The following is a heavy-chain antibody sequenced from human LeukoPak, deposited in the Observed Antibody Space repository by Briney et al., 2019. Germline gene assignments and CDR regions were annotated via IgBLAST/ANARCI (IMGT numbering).Heavy chain of an antibody. Sequence: SETLSLTCTVSGGSISSNSYYWGWIRQHPGKGLEWIGYIYYSGSTYYNPSLKSRVTISVDTSKNQFSLKLSSVTAADTAVYYCARVLIDDYGDYFFDYWGQGTLVTVSS. V-gene: IGHV4-31*03. D-gene: IGHD4-17*01. CDR3: ARVLIDDYGDYFFDY. CDR1: GGSISSNSYY. J-gene: IGHJ4*02. CDR2: IYYSGST.